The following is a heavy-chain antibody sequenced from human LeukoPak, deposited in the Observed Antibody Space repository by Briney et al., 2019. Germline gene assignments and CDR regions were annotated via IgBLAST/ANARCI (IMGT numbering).Heavy chain of an antibody. CDR3: ARXDGYSSSPDY. Sequence: ASVKVSCKASGYSFTGYYMHWVRQAPGQGLEWMGWINPHSGDTGYAQKFQGRVTMTRDMSITTTYMELTRLRSDDTAFYYCARXDGYSSSPDYWGQGSLVTVSS. V-gene: IGHV1-2*02. D-gene: IGHD6-13*01. CDR2: INPHSGDT. CDR1: GYSFTGYY. J-gene: IGHJ4*02.